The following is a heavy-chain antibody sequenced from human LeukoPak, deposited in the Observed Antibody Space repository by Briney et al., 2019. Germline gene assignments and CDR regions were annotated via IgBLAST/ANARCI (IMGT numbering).Heavy chain of an antibody. J-gene: IGHJ5*02. CDR3: ARVPGSGYLNWFDP. Sequence: SETLSLTCAVYGGSFSGYYWSWIRQPPGKGLEWIGEINHSGSTNYNPSLKSRVTISVDTSKNQFSPKLSSVTAADTAVYYCARVPGSGYLNWFDPWGQGTLVTVSS. CDR1: GGSFSGYY. V-gene: IGHV4-34*01. CDR2: INHSGST. D-gene: IGHD3-3*01.